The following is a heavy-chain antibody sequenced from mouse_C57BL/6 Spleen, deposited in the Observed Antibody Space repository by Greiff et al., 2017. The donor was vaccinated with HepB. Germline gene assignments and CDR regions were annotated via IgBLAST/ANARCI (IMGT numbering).Heavy chain of an antibody. CDR2: INPNNGGT. J-gene: IGHJ1*03. V-gene: IGHV1-26*01. D-gene: IGHD2-4*01. Sequence: EVQLQQSGPELVKPGASVKISCKASGYTFTDYYMNWVKQSHGKSLEWIGDINPNNGGTSYNQKFKGKATLTVDKSSSTAYMELRSLTSEDSAVYYCARSVIYYDYPYWYFDVWGTGTTVTVSS. CDR3: ARSVIYYDYPYWYFDV. CDR1: GYTFTDYY.